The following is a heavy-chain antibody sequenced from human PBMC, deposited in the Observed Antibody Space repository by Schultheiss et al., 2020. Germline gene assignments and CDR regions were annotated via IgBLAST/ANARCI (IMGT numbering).Heavy chain of an antibody. CDR1: GGSFSGYY. J-gene: IGHJ5*02. V-gene: IGHV4-34*01. Sequence: SETLSLTCAVYGGSFSGYYWSWIRQPPGKGLEWIGEINHSGSTNYNPSLKSRVTISVDTSKNQFSLKLSSVTAADTAVYYCARAGLELQIGLPPGGFDPWGQGTLGTVSS. CDR2: INHSGST. CDR3: ARAGLELQIGLPPGGFDP. D-gene: IGHD1-7*01.